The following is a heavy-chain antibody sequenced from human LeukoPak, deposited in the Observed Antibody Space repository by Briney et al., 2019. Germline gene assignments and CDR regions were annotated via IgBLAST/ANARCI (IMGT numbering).Heavy chain of an antibody. CDR1: GFTFDDYA. CDR3: AKDGTVGPTTVRGVIVGYYMDV. J-gene: IGHJ6*03. CDR2: ISWDGGST. V-gene: IGHV3-43D*03. D-gene: IGHD3-10*01. Sequence: PGGSLRLSCAASGFTFDDYAMHWVRQAPGKGLEWVSLISWDGGSTYYADSVKGRFTISRDNSKNSLYLQMNSLRAEDAALYYCAKDGTVGPTTVRGVIVGYYMDVWGKGTTVTVSS.